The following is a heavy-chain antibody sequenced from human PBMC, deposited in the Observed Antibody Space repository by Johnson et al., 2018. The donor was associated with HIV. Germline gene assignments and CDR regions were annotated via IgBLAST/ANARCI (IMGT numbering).Heavy chain of an antibody. CDR1: GFTFSNAW. CDR3: ARDRGAARDAFDI. J-gene: IGHJ3*02. V-gene: IGHV3-7*05. Sequence: EMQLVESGGGLVKPGGSLRLSCAASGFTFSNAWMSWVRQAPGKGLEWVANIKQDGSEKYYVDSVKGRFTISRDNAKNSLYLQMNSLRAEDTAVYYCARDRGAARDAFDIWGQGTMVTVSS. CDR2: IKQDGSEK. D-gene: IGHD6-6*01.